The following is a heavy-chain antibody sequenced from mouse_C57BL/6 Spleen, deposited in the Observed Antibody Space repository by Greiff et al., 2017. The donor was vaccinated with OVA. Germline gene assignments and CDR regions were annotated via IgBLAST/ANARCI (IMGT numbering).Heavy chain of an antibody. D-gene: IGHD1-1*01. CDR3: ARGGYYGGTWFAY. V-gene: IGHV1-78*01. CDR1: GYTFTDHT. Sequence: VKLMESDAELVKPGASVKISCKVSGYTFTDHTIHWMKQRPEQGLEWIGYIYPRDGSTKYNEKFKGKATLTADKSSSTAYMQLNSLTSEDSAVYFCARGGYYGGTWFAYWGQGTLVTVSA. CDR2: IYPRDGST. J-gene: IGHJ3*01.